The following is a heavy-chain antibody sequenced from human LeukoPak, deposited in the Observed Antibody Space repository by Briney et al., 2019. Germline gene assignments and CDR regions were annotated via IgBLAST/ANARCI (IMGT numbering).Heavy chain of an antibody. CDR1: GYAFTSYA. Sequence: ASVKVSCKASGYAFTSYAMNWVRQAPGQGLEWMGWINPNSGGTNYAQKFQGRVTMTRDTSISTAYMELSRLRSDDTAVYYCARDGIVGGTLRYFDWLPEYNWFDPWGQGTLVTVSS. CDR3: ARDGIVGGTLRYFDWLPEYNWFDP. CDR2: INPNSGGT. V-gene: IGHV1-2*02. J-gene: IGHJ5*02. D-gene: IGHD3-9*01.